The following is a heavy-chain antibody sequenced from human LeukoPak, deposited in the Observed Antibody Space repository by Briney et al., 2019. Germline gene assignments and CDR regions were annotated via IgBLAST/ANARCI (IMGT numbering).Heavy chain of an antibody. CDR1: GGSISSHY. V-gene: IGHV4-59*11. Sequence: PSETLSLTCTVSGGSISSHYWSWIRQPPGKGLEWIAYMWYSGSTNYNPSLKSRVTISIDTSKNQFSLKLSSVTAADTAVYYCASVHSSSTPYFDYWGQGTLVTVSS. D-gene: IGHD6-6*01. J-gene: IGHJ4*02. CDR3: ASVHSSSTPYFDY. CDR2: MWYSGST.